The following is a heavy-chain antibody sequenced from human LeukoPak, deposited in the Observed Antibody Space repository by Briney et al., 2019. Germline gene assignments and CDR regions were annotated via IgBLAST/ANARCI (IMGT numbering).Heavy chain of an antibody. CDR3: ARESAGFDY. CDR1: GFTFSNYA. V-gene: IGHV3-33*01. D-gene: IGHD6-13*01. Sequence: GGPLRLSCAASGFTFSNYAMHWVRQAPGKGLEGVAVIWYDGSNKNYADSAKGRFTISRDNSKNTLYLQMNSLRAEDTAVFYCARESAGFDYWGQGTLVTVSS. CDR2: IWYDGSNK. J-gene: IGHJ4*02.